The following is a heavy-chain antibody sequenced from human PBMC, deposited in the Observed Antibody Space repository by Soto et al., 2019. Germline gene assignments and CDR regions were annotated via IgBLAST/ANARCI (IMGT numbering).Heavy chain of an antibody. V-gene: IGHV4-61*01. D-gene: IGHD3-22*01. CDR3: AREAIGPYYYYYGMDV. J-gene: IGHJ6*02. CDR2: IYYSGST. Sequence: ETLSLTCTVSGGSVSSGSYYWSWIRQPPGKGLEWIGYIYYSGSTNYNPSLKSRVTISVDTSKNQFSLKLSSVTAADTAVYYCAREAIGPYYYYYGMDVWGQGTTVTVSS. CDR1: GGSVSSGSYY.